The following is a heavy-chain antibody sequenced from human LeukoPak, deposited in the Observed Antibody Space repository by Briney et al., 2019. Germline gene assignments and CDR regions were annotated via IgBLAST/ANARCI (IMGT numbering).Heavy chain of an antibody. CDR2: ISGSGTNT. J-gene: IGHJ4*02. CDR3: AKDGAGSQSYCSSISCYVDY. D-gene: IGHD2-2*01. Sequence: GGSLRLSCAASGFTFSSYAMNWVRQAPGKGLEWVSGISGSGTNTDYIDSVKGRFTVSRDNSKNTLYLQMSSLRAEDTAVYYCAKDGAGSQSYCSSISCYVDYWGQGTLVTVSS. CDR1: GFTFSSYA. V-gene: IGHV3-23*01.